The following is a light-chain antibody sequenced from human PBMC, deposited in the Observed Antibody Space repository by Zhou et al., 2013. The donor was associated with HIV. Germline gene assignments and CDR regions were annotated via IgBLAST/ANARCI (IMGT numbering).Light chain of an antibody. CDR1: QSVTSE. CDR2: GAS. CDR3: QQYNNWPFT. Sequence: DIVMTQSPATLSVSLGERATLSCRASQSVTSELAWYQQKPGQAPRLLIYGASSRATGIPDRFSGSGSGTEFTLTVSSLQSEDFVTYYCQQYNNWPFTFGPGTKVDIK. V-gene: IGKV3D-15*01. J-gene: IGKJ3*01.